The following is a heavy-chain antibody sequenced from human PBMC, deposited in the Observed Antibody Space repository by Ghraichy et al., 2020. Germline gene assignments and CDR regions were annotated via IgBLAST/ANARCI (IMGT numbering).Heavy chain of an antibody. CDR3: GALLVGGTDYFDY. V-gene: IGHV3-72*01. J-gene: IGHJ4*02. CDR1: GLTFSDHY. D-gene: IGHD1-26*01. CDR2: IRNKVKSYTT. Sequence: GGSLRLSCAAPGLTFSDHYMDWVRQAPGKGLEWVGRIRNKVKSYTTDYAASVKGRFTISRDDSKNSAYLQMNSLKTEDTAVYYCGALLVGGTDYFDYWGQGTLVTVSS.